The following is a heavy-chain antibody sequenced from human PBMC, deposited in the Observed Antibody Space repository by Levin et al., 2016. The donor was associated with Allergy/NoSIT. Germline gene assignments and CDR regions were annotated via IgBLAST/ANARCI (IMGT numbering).Heavy chain of an antibody. D-gene: IGHD3-3*01. Sequence: WIRQPPGKGLEWVGFIRSKAYGGTTEYAASVKGRFTISRDDSKSIAYLQMNSLKTEDTAVYYCTRDRSITDNWFDPWGQGTLVTVSS. CDR3: TRDRSITDNWFDP. CDR2: IRSKAYGGTT. V-gene: IGHV3-49*02. J-gene: IGHJ5*02.